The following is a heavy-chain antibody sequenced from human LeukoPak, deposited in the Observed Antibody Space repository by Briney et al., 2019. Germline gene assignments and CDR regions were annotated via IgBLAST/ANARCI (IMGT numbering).Heavy chain of an antibody. V-gene: IGHV4-39*07. CDR1: GGSIRSTSYY. J-gene: IGHJ6*03. D-gene: IGHD7-27*01. CDR2: IYYSGST. CDR3: ARVTGQFYFYYYMDV. Sequence: SETLSLTCAVSGGSIRSTSYYWGWIRQPPGKGLEWIGSIYYSGSTYYNPSLKSRVTISLDTSKNESSLKLSSVTAADTAVYYCARVTGQFYFYYYMDVWGKGTTVTVSS.